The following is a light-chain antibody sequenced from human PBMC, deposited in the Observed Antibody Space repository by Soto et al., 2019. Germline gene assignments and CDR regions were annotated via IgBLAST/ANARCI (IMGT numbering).Light chain of an antibody. Sequence: AIRMTQSPSSFSASTGDRVTITCRASQGISSYLAWYQQKPGKAPKLLIYAASTLQSGVPSRFSGSGSGTAFTLPISCLQSEDFATYYCQQYYSYPLTFGQGTKVEIK. J-gene: IGKJ1*01. CDR1: QGISSY. CDR2: AAS. V-gene: IGKV1-8*01. CDR3: QQYYSYPLT.